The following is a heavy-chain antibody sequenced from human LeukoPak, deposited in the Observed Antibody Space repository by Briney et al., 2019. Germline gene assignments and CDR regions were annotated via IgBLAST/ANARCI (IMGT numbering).Heavy chain of an antibody. CDR3: ARVAYDSSAHYAF. V-gene: IGHV4-59*01. Sequence: SETLSLTRTVSGGSISTYYWSWIRQPPGKGLEWIGFIYYSESTNYNPSLTSRVSISIDTSKNHFSLKLYSVIAADTAVYYCARVAYDSSAHYAFWGQGTLVTVSS. D-gene: IGHD3-22*01. J-gene: IGHJ4*02. CDR2: IYYSEST. CDR1: GGSISTYY.